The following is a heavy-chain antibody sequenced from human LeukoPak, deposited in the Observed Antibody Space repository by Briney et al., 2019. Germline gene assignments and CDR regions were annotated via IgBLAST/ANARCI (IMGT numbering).Heavy chain of an antibody. CDR2: INHTGST. Sequence: SETLSLTYAVYGGSFSGYYWSWIRHPPGKGLEWIGEINHTGSTNYNPSLKSRVTISVDTSKNQFSLKLTSVTAADTALYYCARAYHSSGGLGWFDPWGQGTLVTVSS. V-gene: IGHV4-34*01. D-gene: IGHD6-19*01. J-gene: IGHJ5*02. CDR3: ARAYHSSGGLGWFDP. CDR1: GGSFSGYY.